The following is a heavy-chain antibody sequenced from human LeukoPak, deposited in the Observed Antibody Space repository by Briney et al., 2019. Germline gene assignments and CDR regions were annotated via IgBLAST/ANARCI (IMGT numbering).Heavy chain of an antibody. D-gene: IGHD5-18*01. Sequence: PGGSLRLSCAASGFTFSSYGMHWVRQAPGKGLKWVAVIWYDGSNKYYADSVKGRFTISRDNSKNTLYLQVNSLRAEDTAVYYCARDRGYSYAGAFDYWGQGTLVTVSS. CDR2: IWYDGSNK. CDR1: GFTFSSYG. CDR3: ARDRGYSYAGAFDY. V-gene: IGHV3-33*01. J-gene: IGHJ4*02.